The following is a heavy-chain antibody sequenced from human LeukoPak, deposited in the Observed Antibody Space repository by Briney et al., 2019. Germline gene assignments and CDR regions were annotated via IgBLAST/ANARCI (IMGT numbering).Heavy chain of an antibody. CDR1: GLTFSSHW. Sequence: GGSLRLSCAASGLTFSSHWMHWVRQAPGKGLVWVSRITNDGSSTTYADSVKGRFTISRDNAKNMLYLQVNSLRAEDTAVYYCAKGAHYSSSWYGDYWGQGTLVTVSS. V-gene: IGHV3-74*01. CDR2: ITNDGSST. D-gene: IGHD6-13*01. J-gene: IGHJ4*02. CDR3: AKGAHYSSSWYGDY.